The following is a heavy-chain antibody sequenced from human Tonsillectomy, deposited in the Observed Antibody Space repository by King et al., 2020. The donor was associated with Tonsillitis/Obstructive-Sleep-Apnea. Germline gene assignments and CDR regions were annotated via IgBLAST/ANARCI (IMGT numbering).Heavy chain of an antibody. Sequence: VQLVESGGGLVQPGRSLRLSCAASGFTFDDYAMHWVRQAPGKGLEWVSGISWDSGSIAYADSVKGRFTISRDHARNSLYLQMNSLRPEDTDLYYCAKGAAATRYNWFDPWGQGTLVTVSS. J-gene: IGHJ5*02. CDR3: AKGAAATRYNWFDP. CDR2: ISWDSGSI. D-gene: IGHD6-13*01. CDR1: GFTFDDYA. V-gene: IGHV3-9*01.